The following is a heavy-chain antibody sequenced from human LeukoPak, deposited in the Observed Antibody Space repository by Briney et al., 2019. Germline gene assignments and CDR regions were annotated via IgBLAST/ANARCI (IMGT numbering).Heavy chain of an antibody. J-gene: IGHJ1*01. Sequence: PGRSLRLSCAASGFTFSSYGMHWVRQAPGKGLEWVAVMSYDGSNKYYADSVKGRFTISRDNSKNTLYLQMNSLRAEDTAVYYCAKPVVITTIQHWGQGTLVTVSS. D-gene: IGHD3-22*01. CDR3: AKPVVITTIQH. CDR2: MSYDGSNK. V-gene: IGHV3-30*18. CDR1: GFTFSSYG.